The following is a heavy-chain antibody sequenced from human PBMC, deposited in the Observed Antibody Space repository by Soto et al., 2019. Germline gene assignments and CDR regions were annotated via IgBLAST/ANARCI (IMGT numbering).Heavy chain of an antibody. D-gene: IGHD3-10*01. CDR3: ARGFYGSGSYWPYYYYYMDV. CDR2: IYPGDSDT. J-gene: IGHJ6*03. V-gene: IGHV5-51*01. Sequence: ESLKISCKGSGYSFTSYWIGWVRQMPGKGLEWMGIIYPGDSDTRYSPSFQGRVTISADKSISTAYLQWSSLKASDTAMYYCARGFYGSGSYWPYYYYYMDVWGKGTTVTVSS. CDR1: GYSFTSYW.